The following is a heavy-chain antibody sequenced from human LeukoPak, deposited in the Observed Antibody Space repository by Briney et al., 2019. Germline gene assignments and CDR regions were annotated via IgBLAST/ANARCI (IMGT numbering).Heavy chain of an antibody. Sequence: PSETLSLTCSVSDGSISSYYWSWIRQPAGKSLEWIGRIYTSGSPSYNPSLKSRVTMSLDTSKKQFSLKLNSVTAADTAVYYCARERGNYGMDVWGQGTTVTVSS. V-gene: IGHV4-4*07. CDR1: DGSISSYY. J-gene: IGHJ6*02. CDR3: ARERGNYGMDV. CDR2: IYTSGSP. D-gene: IGHD3-16*01.